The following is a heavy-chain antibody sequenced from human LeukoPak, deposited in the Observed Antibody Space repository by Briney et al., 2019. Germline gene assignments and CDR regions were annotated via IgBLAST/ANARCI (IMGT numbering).Heavy chain of an antibody. CDR1: GSTFSSYA. V-gene: IGHV3-64D*06. CDR2: ISSNGGST. Sequence: GGSLRLSCSASGSTFSSYAMHWVRQAPGKGLEYVSAISSNGGSTYYADSVKGRFTISRDNSKNTLYLQMSSLRAEDTAVYYCVKGVGATFDYWGQGTLVTASS. CDR3: VKGVGATFDY. J-gene: IGHJ4*02. D-gene: IGHD1-26*01.